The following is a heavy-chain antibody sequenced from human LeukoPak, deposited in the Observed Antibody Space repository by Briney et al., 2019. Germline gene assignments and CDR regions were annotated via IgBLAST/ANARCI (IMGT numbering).Heavy chain of an antibody. V-gene: IGHV4-31*03. CDR2: IYYSGST. J-gene: IGHJ6*02. CDR3: ARVAYYDSSGYYRHYYYYYGMDV. Sequence: SQTLSLTCTVSGGSISSGGYYWSWIRQHPGKGLEWIGYIYYSGSTNYNPSLKSRVTISVDTSKNQFSLKLSSVTAADTAVYYCARVAYYDSSGYYRHYYYYYGMDVWGQGTTVTVSS. D-gene: IGHD3-22*01. CDR1: GGSISSGGYY.